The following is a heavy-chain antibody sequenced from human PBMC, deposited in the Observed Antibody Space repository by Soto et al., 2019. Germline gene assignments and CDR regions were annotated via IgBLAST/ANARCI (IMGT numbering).Heavy chain of an antibody. CDR2: IIPIFGTA. Sequence: AAAVKVSCKASGGTFSMYAISGVLQAAGQGLEWMGGIIPIFGTANYAQKFQGRVTITADESTSTAYMELSRLRSEDTAVYYCARVSSTTYSGMDVWGQGTTVTVSS. CDR3: ARVSSTTYSGMDV. J-gene: IGHJ6*02. V-gene: IGHV1-69*13. CDR1: GGTFSMYA. D-gene: IGHD2-2*01.